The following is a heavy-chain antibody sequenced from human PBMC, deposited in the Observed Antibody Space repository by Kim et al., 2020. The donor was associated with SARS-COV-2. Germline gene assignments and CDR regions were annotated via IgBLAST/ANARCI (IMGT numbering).Heavy chain of an antibody. J-gene: IGHJ6*02. CDR3: ARGLMNQIRFLEWLLYGMDV. CDR1: GFTFSSYS. CDR2: ISSSSSYI. Sequence: GGSLRLSCAASGFTFSSYSMNWVRQAPGKGLEWVSSISSSSSYIYYADSVKGRFTISRDNAKNSLYLQMNSLRAEDTAVYYCARGLMNQIRFLEWLLYGMDVWGQGTTVTVSS. V-gene: IGHV3-21*01. D-gene: IGHD3-3*01.